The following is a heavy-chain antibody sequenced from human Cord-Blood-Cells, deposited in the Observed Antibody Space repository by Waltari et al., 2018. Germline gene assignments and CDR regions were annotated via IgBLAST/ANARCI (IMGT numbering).Heavy chain of an antibody. CDR2: FDPEDSET. CDR3: ATAFPRYCSSTSCYFDY. Sequence: QVQLVQSGAEVKKPGASVKVSCKVSGYTLTELSMHWVRQAPGKGLEWMGGFDPEDSETSDAQKFQGRVTMTEDTSTDTAYMELSSLRSEDTAVYYCATAFPRYCSSTSCYFDYWGQGTLVTVSS. CDR1: GYTLTELS. J-gene: IGHJ4*02. V-gene: IGHV1-24*01. D-gene: IGHD2-2*01.